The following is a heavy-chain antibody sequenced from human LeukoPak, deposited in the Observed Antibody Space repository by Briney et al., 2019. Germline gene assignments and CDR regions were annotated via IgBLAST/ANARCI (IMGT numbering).Heavy chain of an antibody. J-gene: IGHJ4*02. Sequence: GGSLRLSCAASGFTFSSYEMNWVRQAPGKGLAWVSYISGGGETVFYADSVKGRFTTSRDNAKNSLYLQMNSLRDEGTAVYYCARDDGSGHSCYIHWGQGTLVTVSS. CDR1: GFTFSSYE. CDR2: ISGGGETV. D-gene: IGHD2-15*01. V-gene: IGHV3-48*03. CDR3: ARDDGSGHSCYIH.